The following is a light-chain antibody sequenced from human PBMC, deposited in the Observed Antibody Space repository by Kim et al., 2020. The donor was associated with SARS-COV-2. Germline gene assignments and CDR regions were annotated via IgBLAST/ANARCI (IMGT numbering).Light chain of an antibody. CDR3: QQYNNWPLT. V-gene: IGKV3D-15*01. CDR1: QSVSSN. CDR2: GAS. J-gene: IGKJ4*01. Sequence: SVSPGERATLSCRASQSVSSNLAWYQQKPGQAPRLLIDGASTRATGIPARFSGSGSGTEFTLTISSLQSEDFAVYYCQQYNNWPLTFGGGTKVEI.